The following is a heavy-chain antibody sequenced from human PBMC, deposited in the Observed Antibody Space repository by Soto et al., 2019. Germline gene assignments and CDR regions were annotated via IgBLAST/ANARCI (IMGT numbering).Heavy chain of an antibody. CDR1: GGTSSSYA. CDR3: ARDTRTYYYDSSGYDYYYYGMDV. V-gene: IGHV1-69*13. D-gene: IGHD3-22*01. Sequence: SVKVSCKASGGTSSSYAISWVRQAPGQGLEWMGGIIPIFGTANYAQKFQGRVTITADESTSTAYMELSSLRSEDTAVYYCARDTRTYYYDSSGYDYYYYGMDVWGQGTKVTVSS. CDR2: IIPIFGTA. J-gene: IGHJ6*02.